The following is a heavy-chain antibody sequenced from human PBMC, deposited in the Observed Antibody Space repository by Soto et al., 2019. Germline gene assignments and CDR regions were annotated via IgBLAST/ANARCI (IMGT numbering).Heavy chain of an antibody. V-gene: IGHV3-33*03. Sequence: GGSLRLSCAASGFPFSSYGMHWVRQAPGKGLEWVAVIWYDGSNKYYADSVKGRFTISRDTSKNTLVLEMNNLRVEDTAVYYCAKDRRDGDFMHILVVDFWGQGALVTVSS. CDR2: IWYDGSNK. CDR1: GFPFSSYG. CDR3: AKDRRDGDFMHILVVDF. J-gene: IGHJ4*02. D-gene: IGHD2-15*01.